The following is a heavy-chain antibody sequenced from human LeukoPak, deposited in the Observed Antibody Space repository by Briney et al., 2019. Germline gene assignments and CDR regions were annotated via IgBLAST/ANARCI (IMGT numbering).Heavy chain of an antibody. CDR1: GGSISSSSYY. J-gene: IGHJ4*02. D-gene: IGHD6-19*01. Sequence: PSETLSLTCTGSGGSISSSSYYWGWIRQPPGKGLEWIGSIYYSGSTYYNPSLKSRVTISVDTSKNQFSLKLSSVTAADTAVYYCARLFEWQWLPQGYFDYWGQGTLVTVSS. CDR3: ARLFEWQWLPQGYFDY. V-gene: IGHV4-39*01. CDR2: IYYSGST.